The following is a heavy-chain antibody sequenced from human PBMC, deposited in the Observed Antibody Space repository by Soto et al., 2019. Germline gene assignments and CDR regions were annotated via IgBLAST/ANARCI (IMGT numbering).Heavy chain of an antibody. V-gene: IGHV3-23*01. Sequence: GGSLRLSCAASGFTFSSYAMSWVRQAPGKGLEWVSAISGSGGSTYYADSVKGRFTISRDNSKNTLYLQMNSLRAEDTAVYYCAKDKYRIGFLHDAFDIWGQGTMVTVSS. J-gene: IGHJ3*02. CDR1: GFTFSSYA. CDR3: AKDKYRIGFLHDAFDI. D-gene: IGHD6-19*01. CDR2: ISGSGGST.